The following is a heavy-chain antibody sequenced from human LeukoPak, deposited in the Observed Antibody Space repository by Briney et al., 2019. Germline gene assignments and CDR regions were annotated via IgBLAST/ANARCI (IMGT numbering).Heavy chain of an antibody. CDR3: AKTYVWYYFDY. CDR2: IYSGGST. V-gene: IGHV3-66*01. D-gene: IGHD3-16*01. Sequence: PGGSLRLSCAASEFSVGSNYMTWVRQAPGKGLEWVSLIYSGGSTYYADSVKGRFTISRDNSKNTLYLQMNSLGAEDTAVYYCAKTYVWYYFDYWGQGILVTVSS. J-gene: IGHJ4*02. CDR1: EFSVGSNY.